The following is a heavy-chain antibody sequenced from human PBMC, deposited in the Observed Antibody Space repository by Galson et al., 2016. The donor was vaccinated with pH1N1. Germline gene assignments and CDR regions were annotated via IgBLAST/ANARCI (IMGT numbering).Heavy chain of an antibody. V-gene: IGHV1-2*02. CDR1: GYSFTRHY. Sequence: SVKVSCKASGYSFTRHYIHWARQAPGHGLEWMGWLNPNSGGTKYAQNFQDKIILTRDTSIDTAYMELSGLTSDDTAPYFCATGSGNSWFDPWGPGSLVTVSS. CDR2: LNPNSGGT. J-gene: IGHJ5*02. D-gene: IGHD3-10*01. CDR3: ATGSGNSWFDP.